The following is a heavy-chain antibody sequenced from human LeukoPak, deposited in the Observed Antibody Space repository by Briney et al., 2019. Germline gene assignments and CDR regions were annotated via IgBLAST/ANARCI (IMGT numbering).Heavy chain of an antibody. CDR1: GFTFSSYW. V-gene: IGHV3-7*04. J-gene: IGHJ4*02. CDR3: ARENFQF. CDR2: IKPDGSDQ. Sequence: GGSLRLSCAASGFTFSSYWMNWVRQAPGKGLEWVANIKPDGSDQYYVDSVKGRFTISRDNAKNSLYLQMNRWRAEDTAVYYCARENFQFWAQGTVVSVS.